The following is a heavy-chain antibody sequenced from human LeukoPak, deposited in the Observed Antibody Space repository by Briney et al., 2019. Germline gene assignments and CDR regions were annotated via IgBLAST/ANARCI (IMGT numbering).Heavy chain of an antibody. CDR1: GYTFTSYG. J-gene: IGHJ4*02. CDR3: ERDLNDYSNYGQLQRFDY. D-gene: IGHD4-11*01. CDR2: ISAYNGST. V-gene: IGHV1-18*01. Sequence: ASVKVSCKASGYTFTSYGISWLRQAPGQGLEWMGWISAYNGSTNYAQKLQGRVTMTTDTSTSTAYMELRSLRSDDTAVYYCERDLNDYSNYGQLQRFDYWGQGTLVTVSS.